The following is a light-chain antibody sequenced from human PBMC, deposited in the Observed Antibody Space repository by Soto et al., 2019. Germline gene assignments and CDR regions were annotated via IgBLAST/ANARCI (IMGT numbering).Light chain of an antibody. Sequence: IQMTQSPSSLSASVGDRVTITCRASQSISSYLNWYQQKPGKAPKLLIYAASSLQSGVPSRFSGSGSGTDFTLTISSLQPEDFVTYYCQQSYSTPLSFGPGTKVDIK. V-gene: IGKV1-39*01. CDR2: AAS. J-gene: IGKJ3*01. CDR3: QQSYSTPLS. CDR1: QSISSY.